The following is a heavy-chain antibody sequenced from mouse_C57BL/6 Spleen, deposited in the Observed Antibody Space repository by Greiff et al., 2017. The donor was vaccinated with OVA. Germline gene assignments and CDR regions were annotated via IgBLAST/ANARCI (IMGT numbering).Heavy chain of an antibody. CDR2: IYPRSGNT. D-gene: IGHD2-4*01. Sequence: QVHVKQSGAELARPGASVTLSCKASGYTFTSYGISWVKQRTGQGLEWIGEIYPRSGNTYYNEKFKGKATLTADKSSSTAYMELRSLTSEDSAVYFWAREEGSTMRGDYGGQGTTLTVSA. V-gene: IGHV1-81*01. CDR3: AREEGSTMRGDY. CDR1: GYTFTSYG. J-gene: IGHJ2*01.